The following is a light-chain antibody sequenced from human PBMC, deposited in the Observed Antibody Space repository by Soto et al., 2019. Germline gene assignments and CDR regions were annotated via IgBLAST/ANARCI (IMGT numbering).Light chain of an antibody. CDR1: LSISSY. Sequence: DIQMTQYPTFLSASVGDRVTITCRASLSISSYLAWYHQKPGQAPKLLIYQASTLENGVPSRISGSGSGTEFTLTISSLQPDDFATYHCQQYNTYPFTFGQGTKLEI. V-gene: IGKV1-5*03. CDR2: QAS. J-gene: IGKJ2*01. CDR3: QQYNTYPFT.